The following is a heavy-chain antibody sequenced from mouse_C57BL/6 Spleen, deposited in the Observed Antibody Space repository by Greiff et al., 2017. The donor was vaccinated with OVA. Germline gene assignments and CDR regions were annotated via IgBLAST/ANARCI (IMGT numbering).Heavy chain of an antibody. D-gene: IGHD1-1*01. V-gene: IGHV2-2*01. CDR2: IWSGGST. CDR1: GFSLTSYG. J-gene: IGHJ1*03. CDR3: ARNPPSYYGSSYRYFDV. Sequence: VQLQQSGPGLVQPSQSLSITCTVSGFSLTSYGVHWVRQSPGKGLEWLGVIWSGGSTDYNAAFISRLSICKDNSKSQVFFKMNSLQADDTAIYYCARNPPSYYGSSYRYFDVWGTGTTVTVSS.